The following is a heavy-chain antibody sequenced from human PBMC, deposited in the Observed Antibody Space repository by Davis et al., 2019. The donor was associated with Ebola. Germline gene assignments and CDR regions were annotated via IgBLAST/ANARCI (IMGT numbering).Heavy chain of an antibody. CDR2: INHSGST. J-gene: IGHJ6*02. CDR1: GGSFSGYY. V-gene: IGHV4-34*01. D-gene: IGHD3-3*01. Sequence: SETLSLTCAVYGGSFSGYYWGWIRQPPGKGLEWIGEINHSGSTNYNPSLKSRVTISVDTSKNQFSLKLSSVTAADTAVYYCARVEWLGYYYGMDVWGQGTTVTVSS. CDR3: ARVEWLGYYYGMDV.